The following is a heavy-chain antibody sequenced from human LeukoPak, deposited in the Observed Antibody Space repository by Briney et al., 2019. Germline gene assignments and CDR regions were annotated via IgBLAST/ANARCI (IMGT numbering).Heavy chain of an antibody. CDR3: ARDFATVTSDY. D-gene: IGHD4-17*01. CDR2: IIPIFGTA. CDR1: GGAFSSYA. J-gene: IGHJ4*02. V-gene: IGHV1-69*06. Sequence: SVKVSCKASGGAFSSYAISWVRQAPGQGLEWMGRIIPIFGTANYAQKFQRRGTITADKSTSTAYMELSSLRSEDTAVYYCARDFATVTSDYWGQGTLVTVPS.